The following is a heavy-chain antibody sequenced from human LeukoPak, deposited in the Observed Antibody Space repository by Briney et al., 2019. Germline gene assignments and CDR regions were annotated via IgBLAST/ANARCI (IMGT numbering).Heavy chain of an antibody. D-gene: IGHD5-12*01. Sequence: GESLKISCKGSGYTSTNYWISWVRQMPGKRLEWMGRIDPSDSYTNYNPSFRGHITISAGKSSSTAYLHWSSLKASDTAMYFCARQYSGYDYYFDYWGQGILVTVSS. V-gene: IGHV5-10-1*01. CDR3: ARQYSGYDYYFDY. CDR2: IDPSDSYT. CDR1: GYTSTNYW. J-gene: IGHJ4*02.